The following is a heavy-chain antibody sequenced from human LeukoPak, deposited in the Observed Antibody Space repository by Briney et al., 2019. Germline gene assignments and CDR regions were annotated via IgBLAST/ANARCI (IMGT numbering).Heavy chain of an antibody. Sequence: GGSLRLSCAASGFPFSSYWMHWVREAPGGGVVWVSRINSDGSSTSYADSVKGRFTISRDNAKNTLYLQMNSLRAEDTAVYYCARDGTPYGDKNYYYGMDVWGQGTTVTVSS. V-gene: IGHV3-74*01. CDR2: INSDGSST. CDR1: GFPFSSYW. D-gene: IGHD4-23*01. J-gene: IGHJ6*02. CDR3: ARDGTPYGDKNYYYGMDV.